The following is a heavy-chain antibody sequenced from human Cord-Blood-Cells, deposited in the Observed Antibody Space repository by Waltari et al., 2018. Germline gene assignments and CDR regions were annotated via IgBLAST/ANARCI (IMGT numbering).Heavy chain of an antibody. J-gene: IGHJ4*02. CDR2: IYHSGST. CDR3: ARDSSSSDY. Sequence: QVQLQESGPGLVKPSETLSLTCTVSGYSISSGYYWGWIRQPPGKGLEWIGSIYHSGSTYYNPSRKSRVTISVDTSKNQFSLKLSSVTAADTAVYYCARDSSSSDYWGQGTLVTVSS. D-gene: IGHD6-6*01. V-gene: IGHV4-38-2*02. CDR1: GYSISSGYY.